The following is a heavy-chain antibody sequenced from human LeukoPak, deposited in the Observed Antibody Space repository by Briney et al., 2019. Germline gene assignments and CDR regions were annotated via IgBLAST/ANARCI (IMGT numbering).Heavy chain of an antibody. D-gene: IGHD1-26*01. Sequence: GESLKISCKGSGYSFTSYWIGWVRQMPGKGLKWMGIIYPGDSDARYSPSFQGQVTISADKSISTAYLQWSSLKASDTAMYYCARRRDLYSGSFYPFDYWGQGTLVTVSS. CDR2: IYPGDSDA. CDR3: ARRRDLYSGSFYPFDY. CDR1: GYSFTSYW. V-gene: IGHV5-51*01. J-gene: IGHJ4*02.